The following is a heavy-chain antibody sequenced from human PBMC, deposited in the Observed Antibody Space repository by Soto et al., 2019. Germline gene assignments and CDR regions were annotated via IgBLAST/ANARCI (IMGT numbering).Heavy chain of an antibody. Sequence: GSLRLSCAASGFTFSSYSMNWVRQAPGKGLEWVSSISSSSSYIYYADSVKGRFTISRDNAKNSLYLQMNSLRAEDTAVYYCARLAGGSYYGMDVWGKGTTVTVSS. CDR1: GFTFSSYS. CDR3: ARLAGGSYYGMDV. V-gene: IGHV3-21*01. CDR2: ISSSSSYI. J-gene: IGHJ6*04. D-gene: IGHD1-26*01.